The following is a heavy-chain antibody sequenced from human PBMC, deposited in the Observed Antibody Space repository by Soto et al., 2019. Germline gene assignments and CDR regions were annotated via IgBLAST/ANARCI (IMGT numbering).Heavy chain of an antibody. CDR1: GYSFNTYW. D-gene: IGHD2-21*01. V-gene: IGHV5-51*01. CDR3: ARRTGLLYSD. J-gene: IGHJ4*02. Sequence: CKGSGYSFNTYWIGWVRQMPGKGLEWMGVIYPGDSDIRYSPSFQGQVTISADKSISTAYLQWSSLKASDTGIYYCARRTGLLYSDWGQGTLVTVSS. CDR2: IYPGDSDI.